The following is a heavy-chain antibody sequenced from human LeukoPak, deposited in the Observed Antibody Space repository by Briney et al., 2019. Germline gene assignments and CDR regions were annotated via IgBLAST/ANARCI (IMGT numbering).Heavy chain of an antibody. Sequence: GRSLRLSCTASGFTFGDYAMSWVRQAPGKGLEWVGFIRSKAYGGTTEYAASVKGRFTIPRDDSKSIAYLQMNSLKTEDTAVYYCTRDTYVLRYFDWSYKAQDYYYYGMDVWGQGTTVTVSS. D-gene: IGHD3-9*01. CDR1: GFTFGDYA. CDR2: IRSKAYGGTT. CDR3: TRDTYVLRYFDWSYKAQDYYYYGMDV. J-gene: IGHJ6*02. V-gene: IGHV3-49*04.